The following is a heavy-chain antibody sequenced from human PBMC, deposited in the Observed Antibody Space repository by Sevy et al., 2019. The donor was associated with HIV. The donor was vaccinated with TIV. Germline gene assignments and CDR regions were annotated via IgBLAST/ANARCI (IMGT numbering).Heavy chain of an antibody. CDR2: IYYSGST. D-gene: IGHD3-3*01. CDR3: ARQGLVRDYDFWSGYYRRWFDP. Sequence: SETLSLTCTVSGGSISSSSYYWGWIRQPPGKGLEWIGSIYYSGSTYYKPSLKSRVTISVDTSKNQFSLKLSSVTAADTAVYYCARQGLVRDYDFWSGYYRRWFDPWGQGTLVTVSS. V-gene: IGHV4-39*01. J-gene: IGHJ5*02. CDR1: GGSISSSSYY.